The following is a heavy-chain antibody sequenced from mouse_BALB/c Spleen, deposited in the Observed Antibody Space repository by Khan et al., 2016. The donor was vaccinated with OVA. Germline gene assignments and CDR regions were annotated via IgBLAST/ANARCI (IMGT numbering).Heavy chain of an antibody. CDR1: GFSLTSYG. CDR3: ARLEDI. J-gene: IGHJ2*01. CDR2: IWAGGST. D-gene: IGHD1-3*01. Sequence: QVQLKQSGPGLVAPSQSLSITCTVSGFSLTSYGVHWVRQPPGKGLEWLGVIWAGGSTNYNSALMSRLSISKDNSKSQVFLKMNSLQTDDTAMYYCARLEDIWSPGTTLAVSS. V-gene: IGHV2-9*02.